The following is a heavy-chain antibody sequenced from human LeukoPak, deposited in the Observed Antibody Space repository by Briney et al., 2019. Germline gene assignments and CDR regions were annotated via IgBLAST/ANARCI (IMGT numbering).Heavy chain of an antibody. V-gene: IGHV3-30*04. Sequence: GGSLRLSCAASGFTFSSYAMHWVRQAPGKGLEWVAVISYDGSNKYYADSVKGRFTISRDNSKNTLYLQMNSLRAEDTAVYYCAKDGDGASLGYWGQGTLVTVSS. CDR3: AKDGDGASLGY. CDR1: GFTFSSYA. J-gene: IGHJ4*02. D-gene: IGHD3-16*02. CDR2: ISYDGSNK.